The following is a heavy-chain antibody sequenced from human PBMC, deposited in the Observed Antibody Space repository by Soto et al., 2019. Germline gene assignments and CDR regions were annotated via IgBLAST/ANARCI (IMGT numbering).Heavy chain of an antibody. CDR2: IYSGGYT. V-gene: IGHV3-53*01. D-gene: IGHD6-13*01. Sequence: GGSLRPSSAASGFSVSINYMTWVRQAPGKGLEWVSLIYSGGYTYYADSVKGRFTISRDNSKNTLYLQMNSLRAEDTAVYYCARERIAAGGTHEAFDIWGQGTMVTVSS. CDR3: ARERIAAGGTHEAFDI. CDR1: GFSVSINY. J-gene: IGHJ3*02.